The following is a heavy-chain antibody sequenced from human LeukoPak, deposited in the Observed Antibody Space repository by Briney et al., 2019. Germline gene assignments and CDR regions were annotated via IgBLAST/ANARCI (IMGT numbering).Heavy chain of an antibody. CDR2: ISGSGGST. CDR1: GFTFSSYA. Sequence: PGGSLRLSCAASGFTFSSYAMSWVRQAPGKGLEWVSAISGSGGSTYYADSVKGRFTISRDDLHNTLYLQMNSLRAEDTAVYFCARGGVDYYGSGTYYLMYYFDYWGQGALVTVSS. V-gene: IGHV3-23*01. D-gene: IGHD3-10*01. CDR3: ARGGVDYYGSGTYYLMYYFDY. J-gene: IGHJ4*02.